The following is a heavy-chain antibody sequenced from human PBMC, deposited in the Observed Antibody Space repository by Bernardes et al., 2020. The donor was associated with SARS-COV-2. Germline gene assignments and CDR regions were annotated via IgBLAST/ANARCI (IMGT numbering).Heavy chain of an antibody. J-gene: IGHJ6*02. D-gene: IGHD2-2*01. CDR1: GGSMSTYY. CDR3: ARGSVHCTSTTCYYYYGMDV. CDR2: IYTSGST. Sequence: SETLSLTCTVSGGSMSTYYWNWIRQPAGKGLEWIGRIYTSGSTNYNPSLKGRVTMSLDTSKNQFSLKLTSVTAADTAVYYCARGSVHCTSTTCYYYYGMDVWGQGTTVTVSS. V-gene: IGHV4-4*07.